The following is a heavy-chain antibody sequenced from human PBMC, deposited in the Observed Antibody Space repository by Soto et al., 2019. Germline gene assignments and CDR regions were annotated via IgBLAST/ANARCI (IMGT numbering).Heavy chain of an antibody. CDR3: ARDAVDTAMVGFFDY. V-gene: IGHV3-48*01. D-gene: IGHD5-18*01. J-gene: IGHJ4*02. Sequence: PGGSLRLSCAASGFPFSSYSMNWVRQAPGKGLEWVSYISSSSSTIYYADSVKGRFTISRDNAKNSLYLQMNSLRAEDTAVYYCARDAVDTAMVGFFDYWGQGTLVTVSS. CDR1: GFPFSSYS. CDR2: ISSSSSTI.